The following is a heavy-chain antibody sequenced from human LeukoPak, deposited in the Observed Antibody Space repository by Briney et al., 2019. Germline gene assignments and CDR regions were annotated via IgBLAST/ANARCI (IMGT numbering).Heavy chain of an antibody. CDR2: MYADGST. CDR1: GLTVGINY. Sequence: PGGSLRLSCAASGLTVGINYMSWVRQAPGKGLEWVSFMYADGSTDYADSVKDRFTISRDNSKNTLYLQMNTLRAEDTAIYYCARDRYRSGCMDVWGQGTTVTVS. D-gene: IGHD6-19*01. V-gene: IGHV3-53*01. J-gene: IGHJ6*02. CDR3: ARDRYRSGCMDV.